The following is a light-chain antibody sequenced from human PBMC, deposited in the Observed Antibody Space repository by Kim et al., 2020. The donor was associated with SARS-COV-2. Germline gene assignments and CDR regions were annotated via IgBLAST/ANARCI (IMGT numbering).Light chain of an antibody. CDR3: QQRYTTPRT. J-gene: IGKJ2*02. CDR1: QSITNY. V-gene: IGKV1-39*01. Sequence: DIQMTQSPSSLSASVGDRVTITCRASQSITNYLNWYQQKPGKAPKLLIYAASSLQSGLPSRFSGSGSGTDFTLTISSLQPEDFVTSYCQQRYTTPRTFGQGTKLQI. CDR2: AAS.